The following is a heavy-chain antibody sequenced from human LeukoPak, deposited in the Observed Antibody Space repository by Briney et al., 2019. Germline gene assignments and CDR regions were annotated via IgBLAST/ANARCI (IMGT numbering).Heavy chain of an antibody. CDR1: GYTFTDYH. D-gene: IGHD3-9*01. CDR3: ARDIWGYFDWVGFDS. Sequence: ASVKVSCKASGYTFTDYHIHWVRQAPGQGLEWMGWINPKSGGTKYVQKFQGRVTMTRDTSINTAYMELNRLRSDDTAVYYCARDIWGYFDWVGFDSWGQGTQVTVSS. V-gene: IGHV1-2*02. J-gene: IGHJ4*02. CDR2: INPKSGGT.